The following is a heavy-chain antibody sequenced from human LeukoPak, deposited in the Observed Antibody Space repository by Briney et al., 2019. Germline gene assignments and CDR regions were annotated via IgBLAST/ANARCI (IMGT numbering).Heavy chain of an antibody. CDR2: IDPSDSYN. Sequence: GESLRISCKGSGYNFTNNWISWVRQMPGKGLEWMGTIDPSDSYNNYSPSFQGHVTISADKSISTAYLQWSSLKASDTAMYYCARAYSRSRFDYWGQGTLVTVSS. CDR3: ARAYSRSRFDY. CDR1: GYNFTNNW. V-gene: IGHV5-10-1*01. J-gene: IGHJ4*02. D-gene: IGHD6-6*01.